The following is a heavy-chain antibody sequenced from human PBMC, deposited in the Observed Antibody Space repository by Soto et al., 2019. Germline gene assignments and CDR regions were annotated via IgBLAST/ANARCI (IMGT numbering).Heavy chain of an antibody. D-gene: IGHD2-15*01. CDR2: ISWNSGSI. Sequence: EVQLVESGGGLVQPGRSLRLSCAASGFTFDDYAMHLVRKAPGKGLEWVSGISWNSGSIGYADSVKGRFTISRDNAKNSLYLQMNSLRAEDTALYYCARKTLHYYGMDVWGQGTTVTVSS. CDR3: ARKTLHYYGMDV. J-gene: IGHJ6*02. CDR1: GFTFDDYA. V-gene: IGHV3-9*01.